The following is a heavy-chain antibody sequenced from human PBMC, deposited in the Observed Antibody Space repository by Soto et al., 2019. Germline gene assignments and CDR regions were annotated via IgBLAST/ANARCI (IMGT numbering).Heavy chain of an antibody. CDR2: ISSSGSTI. V-gene: IGHV3-48*03. J-gene: IGHJ6*02. Sequence: GGSLRLSCAASGFTFSSYEMNWVRQAPGKGLEWVSYISSSGSTIYYADSVKGRFTTSRDNAKNSLYLQMNSLRAEDTAVYYCARDWYGMDVWGQGTTVTVSS. CDR1: GFTFSSYE. CDR3: ARDWYGMDV.